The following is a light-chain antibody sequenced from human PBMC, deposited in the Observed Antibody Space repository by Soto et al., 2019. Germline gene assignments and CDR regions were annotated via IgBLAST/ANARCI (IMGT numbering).Light chain of an antibody. V-gene: IGLV2-14*02. CDR1: SSDVGSYNL. J-gene: IGLJ3*02. CDR2: RNN. CDR3: ATWEDNLTARV. Sequence: QSVLTQPASVSGSPGQSITISCTGTSSDVGSYNLVSWCQQHPGKAPKLLIYRNNQRPSGVPDRFSGSKSGTSASLAISGLRSEDEADYYCATWEDNLTARVFGGGTKLTVL.